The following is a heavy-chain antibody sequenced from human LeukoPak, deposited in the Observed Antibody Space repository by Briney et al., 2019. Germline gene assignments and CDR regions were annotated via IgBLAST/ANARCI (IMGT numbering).Heavy chain of an antibody. D-gene: IGHD3-10*01. CDR2: IYHSGST. Sequence: SETLSLTCAVSGSSISSSNWWSWVRQPPGKGLEWIGEIYHSGSTNYKPSLKSRVTISVDTSKNQFSLKLSSVTAADTAVYYCARGGYYGSGNDFRFDPWGQGTLVTVSS. CDR1: GSSISSSNW. CDR3: ARGGYYGSGNDFRFDP. V-gene: IGHV4-4*02. J-gene: IGHJ5*02.